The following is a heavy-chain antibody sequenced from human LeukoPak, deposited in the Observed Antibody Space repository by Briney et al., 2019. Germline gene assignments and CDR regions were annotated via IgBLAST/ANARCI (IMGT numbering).Heavy chain of an antibody. CDR1: GGSFSGYY. CDR2: INHSGST. Sequence: SETLSLTCAVYGGSFSGYYWSWIRKPPGKELEWIGEINHSGSTNYKPSLKSRVTISVVTFKNQFSLKLSSVTAADTAVYYCARGALPYVAAAGKRKIYYYYMDVWGKGTTVTVSS. V-gene: IGHV4-34*01. J-gene: IGHJ6*03. CDR3: ARGALPYVAAAGKRKIYYYYMDV. D-gene: IGHD6-13*01.